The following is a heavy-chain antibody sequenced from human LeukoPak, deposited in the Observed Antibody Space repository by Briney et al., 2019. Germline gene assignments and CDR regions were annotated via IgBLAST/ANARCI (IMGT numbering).Heavy chain of an antibody. V-gene: IGHV3-48*03. CDR3: AELGITMIGGV. CDR2: ISSSGSTI. Sequence: GGSLTLSCAASGFTFSSYEMHWVRQAPGQGLEWVSYISSSGSTIYYADSVKGRFTISRDNAKNSLYLQMNSLRAEDTAVYYCAELGITMIGGVWGKGTTVTISS. D-gene: IGHD3-10*02. J-gene: IGHJ6*04. CDR1: GFTFSSYE.